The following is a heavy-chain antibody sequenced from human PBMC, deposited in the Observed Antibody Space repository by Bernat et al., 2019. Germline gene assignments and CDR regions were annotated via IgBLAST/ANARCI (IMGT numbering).Heavy chain of an antibody. V-gene: IGHV1-69*04. CDR1: GGTFSSYA. Sequence: QVQLVQSGAEVKKPGSSVKVSCKASGGTFSSYAISWVRQAPGQGLEWMGRIIPILGIANYAQKFQGIVTITADKSTSTAYMELSSLRSEDTAVYYCAASGSGRNWFDPWGQGTLVTVSS. J-gene: IGHJ5*02. CDR3: AASGSGRNWFDP. D-gene: IGHD3-3*01. CDR2: IIPILGIA.